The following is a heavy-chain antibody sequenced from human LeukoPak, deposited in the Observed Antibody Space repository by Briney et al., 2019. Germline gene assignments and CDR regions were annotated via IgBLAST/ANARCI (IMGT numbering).Heavy chain of an antibody. Sequence: GESLKISCKGSGYSLTSYWIGWVRQMPGKGLEWMGIIYPGDSDTRYSPSFQGQVTISADKSISTAYLQWSSLKASDTAMYYCARVDYYGSGSYYGDPWGQGTLVTVSS. D-gene: IGHD3-10*01. CDR2: IYPGDSDT. CDR1: GYSLTSYW. CDR3: ARVDYYGSGSYYGDP. V-gene: IGHV5-51*01. J-gene: IGHJ5*02.